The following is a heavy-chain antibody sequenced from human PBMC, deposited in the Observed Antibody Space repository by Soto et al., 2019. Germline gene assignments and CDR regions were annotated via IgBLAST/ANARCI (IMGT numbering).Heavy chain of an antibody. CDR3: ARDTPYAFDI. J-gene: IGHJ3*02. CDR2: ISSSSSTI. CDR1: GFTFSSYS. V-gene: IGHV3-48*01. Sequence: EVQLVESGGGLVQPGGSLRLSCAASGFTFSSYSMNWVRQAPGKGLEWVSYISSSSSTIYYADSVKGRFTISRDNAKNSLYLQMNSLRAEDTAVYYCARDTPYAFDIWGQGTMVTVSS.